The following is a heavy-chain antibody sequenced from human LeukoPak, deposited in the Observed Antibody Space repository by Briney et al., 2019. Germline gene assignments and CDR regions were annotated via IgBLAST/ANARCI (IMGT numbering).Heavy chain of an antibody. Sequence: ASVKVSCKASGYTFTSYGISWVRQAPGQGLEWMGWISAYNVNTNYAQKLQGRVTMTTDTSTSTAYMELRSLRSDDTAVYYCARGLKGRRVWGSYRYPHPPYYYYGMDVWGQGTTVTVSS. J-gene: IGHJ6*02. CDR1: GYTFTSYG. D-gene: IGHD3-16*02. CDR2: ISAYNVNT. CDR3: ARGLKGRRVWGSYRYPHPPYYYYGMDV. V-gene: IGHV1-18*01.